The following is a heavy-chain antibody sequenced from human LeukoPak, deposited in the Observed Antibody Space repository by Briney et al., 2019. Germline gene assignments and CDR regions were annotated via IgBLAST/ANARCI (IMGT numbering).Heavy chain of an antibody. CDR3: AKVLSSGGHWFDY. CDR2: ISSGGGST. D-gene: IGHD6-19*01. CDR1: GFTFSSYA. V-gene: IGHV3-23*01. J-gene: IGHJ4*02. Sequence: TGGSLRLSCAASGFTFSSYAMTWVRQAPGKGLEWVSGISSGGGSTYYADSMKGRFTISRDNSENTLYLQMNSLSAEDTAVYYCAKVLSSGGHWFDYWGQGSLVTVSS.